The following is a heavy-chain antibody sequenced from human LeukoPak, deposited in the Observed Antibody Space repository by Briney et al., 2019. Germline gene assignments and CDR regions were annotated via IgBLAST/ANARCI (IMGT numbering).Heavy chain of an antibody. CDR3: ARGGAPSRYFGY. Sequence: SETLSLTCTVSGGSISGHYWSWIRQPPGKGLEWIGFVSYSGSTNYNPSFNGRVTISLDTSKSQFSLSLNSVTAADTAVYFCARGGAPSRYFGYWGQGTLVTVSS. CDR1: GGSISGHY. D-gene: IGHD1-26*01. J-gene: IGHJ4*02. CDR2: VSYSGST. V-gene: IGHV4-59*11.